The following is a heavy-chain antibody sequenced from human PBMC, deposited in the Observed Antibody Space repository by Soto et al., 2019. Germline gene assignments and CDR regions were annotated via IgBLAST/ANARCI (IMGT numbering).Heavy chain of an antibody. D-gene: IGHD2-21*01. CDR2: ISYDGSNK. V-gene: IGHV3-30-3*01. CDR1: GFTFNIYA. J-gene: IGHJ4*02. Sequence: QVQLVESGGGVVQPGGSLRLSCAASGFTFNIYAMHWVRQAPGKGLEWVAVISYDGSNKYYGDSVKGRFTISRDNSKNTLYLQMNSLTAADPAVYYCARDYLQENPRGLVGWGQGTLVTVSS. CDR3: ARDYLQENPRGLVG.